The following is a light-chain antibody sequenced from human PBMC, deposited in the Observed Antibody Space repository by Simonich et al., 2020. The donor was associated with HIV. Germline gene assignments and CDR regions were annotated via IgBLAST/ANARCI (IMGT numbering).Light chain of an antibody. V-gene: IGKV1-5*03. Sequence: DFQMTQSPSTLSASVGDRVTITCRASQSVNKWLAWYQQKPGKAPKLLIYKTSTLESGVPSRFSGSGSGTDFTLTISRLEPEDFAVYYCQQYGGSPYTFGQGTKLEIK. J-gene: IGKJ2*01. CDR1: QSVNKW. CDR3: QQYGGSPYT. CDR2: KTS.